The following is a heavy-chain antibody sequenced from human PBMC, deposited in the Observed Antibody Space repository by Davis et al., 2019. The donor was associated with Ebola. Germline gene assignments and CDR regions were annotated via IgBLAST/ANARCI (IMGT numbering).Heavy chain of an antibody. CDR2: INHRGST. V-gene: IGHV4-34*01. J-gene: IGHJ4*02. CDR1: GGSFSGYY. D-gene: IGHD5-24*01. Sequence: SETLSLTCAVSGGSFSGYYWTWIRQSPGKGLEWIGEINHRGSTNYNPSLKSRVTISVDTSKNQFSLKVTSVTAADTAVYYCARGVEMATIRQGIDYWGQGTLVRVAS. CDR3: ARGVEMATIRQGIDY.